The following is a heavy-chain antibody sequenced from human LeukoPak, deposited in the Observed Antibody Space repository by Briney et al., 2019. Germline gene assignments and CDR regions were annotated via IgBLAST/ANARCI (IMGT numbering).Heavy chain of an antibody. CDR2: INTSGGST. CDR1: DYTLTSYR. Sequence: GASVTVSCTASDYTLTSYRIHWVRHAPGQGLEWMGIINTSGGSTSYTQKFPGRVTMTRDTSTSTVYMELSSLRSEDTAVYYCARDSLPHYYTSGSQNPADYWGQGTLVTVSS. V-gene: IGHV1-46*01. CDR3: ARDSLPHYYTSGSQNPADY. D-gene: IGHD3-10*01. J-gene: IGHJ4*02.